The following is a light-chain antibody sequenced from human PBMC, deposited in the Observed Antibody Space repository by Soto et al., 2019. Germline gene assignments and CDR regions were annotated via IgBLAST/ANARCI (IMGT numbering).Light chain of an antibody. V-gene: IGKV3-11*01. CDR3: QQSYTTPVYT. CDR1: QSVSSY. J-gene: IGKJ2*01. Sequence: EIVLTQSPATLSLSPGERATLSCRASQSVSSYLAWYQQKPGQAPRLLIYDASNRATGIPARFSGSGSGTDFTLTISSLQPEDFATYFCQQSYTTPVYTFGQGTKVEIK. CDR2: DAS.